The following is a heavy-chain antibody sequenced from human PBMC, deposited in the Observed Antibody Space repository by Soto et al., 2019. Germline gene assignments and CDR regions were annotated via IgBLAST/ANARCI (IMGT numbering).Heavy chain of an antibody. Sequence: GGSLRLSCAASGFTFENYAMSWARQAPGKGLEWVSAISGSGGTTYYSDSVKGRFTISRDNSKNTVYLQMNDLRVEDAAEYFCAKDSWAIFGVPAGEYYAMDVWGQGTTVTVSS. D-gene: IGHD3-3*01. CDR3: AKDSWAIFGVPAGEYYAMDV. CDR1: GFTFENYA. CDR2: ISGSGGTT. V-gene: IGHV3-23*01. J-gene: IGHJ6*02.